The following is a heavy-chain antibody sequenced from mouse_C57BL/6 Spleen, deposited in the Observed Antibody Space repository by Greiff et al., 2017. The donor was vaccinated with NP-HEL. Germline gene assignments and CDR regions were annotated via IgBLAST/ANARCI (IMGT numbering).Heavy chain of an antibody. CDR3: ARRPYYYGSSYAMDY. Sequence: QVQLQQPGAELVKPGASVKLSCKASGYTFTSYWMQWVKQRPGQGLEWIGEIDPSDSYTNYNQKFKGKATLTVDTSSSTAYMQLSSLTSEDSAVYYCARRPYYYGSSYAMDYWGQGTSVTVSS. D-gene: IGHD1-1*01. CDR2: IDPSDSYT. V-gene: IGHV1-50*01. J-gene: IGHJ4*01. CDR1: GYTFTSYW.